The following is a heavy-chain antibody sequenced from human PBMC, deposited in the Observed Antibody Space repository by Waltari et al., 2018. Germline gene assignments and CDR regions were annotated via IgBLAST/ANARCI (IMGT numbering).Heavy chain of an antibody. D-gene: IGHD6-19*01. CDR2: INHSGST. CDR3: ARVLPVAGPKGGMDV. V-gene: IGHV4-34*01. Sequence: QVQLQQWGAGLLKPSETLSLTCAVYGGSFSGYYWSWIRQPPGKGLEWIGEINHSGSTNYNPSLKSRVTISVDTSKNQFSLKLSSVTAADTAVYYCARVLPVAGPKGGMDVWGQGTTVTVSS. CDR1: GGSFSGYY. J-gene: IGHJ6*02.